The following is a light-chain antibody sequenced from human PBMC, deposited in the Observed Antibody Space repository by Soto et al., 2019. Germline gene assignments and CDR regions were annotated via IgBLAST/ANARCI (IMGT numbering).Light chain of an antibody. Sequence: EIVLTQSPDTLSLSPGERATLSCRASQSVSVSYLAWYQQRPGQAPRLLIHGASNRATGIPDRFSGSGSGTDFTLTITSLGPEDFAVYYCQQYGRSPWTFGQGTKVDIK. CDR1: QSVSVSY. CDR2: GAS. V-gene: IGKV3-20*01. CDR3: QQYGRSPWT. J-gene: IGKJ1*01.